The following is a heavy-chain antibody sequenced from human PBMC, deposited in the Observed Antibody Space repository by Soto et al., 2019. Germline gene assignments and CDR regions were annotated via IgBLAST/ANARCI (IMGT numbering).Heavy chain of an antibody. CDR1: GFTFSSYG. V-gene: IGHV3-30*18. D-gene: IGHD3-22*01. CDR2: ISYDGSNK. Sequence: GSLRLSCAASGFTFSSYGMHWVRQAPGKGLEWVAVISYDGSNKYYADSVKGRFTISRDNSKNTLYLQMNSLRAEDTAVYYCAKDKVAYYDSSGYSYFQHWGQGTLVTVSS. CDR3: AKDKVAYYDSSGYSYFQH. J-gene: IGHJ1*01.